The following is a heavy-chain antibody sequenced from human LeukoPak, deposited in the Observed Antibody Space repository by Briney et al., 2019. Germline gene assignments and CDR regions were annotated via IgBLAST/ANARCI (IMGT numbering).Heavy chain of an antibody. V-gene: IGHV4-34*01. CDR2: INHSGST. J-gene: IGHJ4*02. Sequence: SETLSLTCAVYGGSFSGYYWSWIRQPPGKGLEWIGEINHSGSTNYNPSLKSRVTISVDTPKNQFSLKLSSVTAADTAVYYCARLHYYDTDLDYWGQGTLVTVSS. D-gene: IGHD3-22*01. CDR1: GGSFSGYY. CDR3: ARLHYYDTDLDY.